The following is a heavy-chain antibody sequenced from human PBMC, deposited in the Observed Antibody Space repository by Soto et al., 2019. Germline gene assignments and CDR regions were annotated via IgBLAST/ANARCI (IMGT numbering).Heavy chain of an antibody. Sequence: PGGSLRLSCAASGFTFSSYAMSWVRQAPGKGLEWVSAISGSGGSTYYADSVKGRFTISRDNSKNTLYLQMNSLRAEDTAVYYCAKAEEQTTEYYYYYYGMDVWGQGTTVTVSS. CDR1: GFTFSSYA. CDR3: AKAEEQTTEYYYYYYGMDV. D-gene: IGHD4-17*01. J-gene: IGHJ6*02. V-gene: IGHV3-23*01. CDR2: ISGSGGST.